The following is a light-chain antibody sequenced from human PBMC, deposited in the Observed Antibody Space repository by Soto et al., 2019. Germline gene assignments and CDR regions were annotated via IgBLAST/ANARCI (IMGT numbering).Light chain of an antibody. CDR3: QQRISWPPT. J-gene: IGKJ5*01. V-gene: IGKV3-11*01. CDR1: QSVSIY. Sequence: EIVLTQSPATLSLSPGERANVSCRASQSVSIYLAWYQQKPGQAPRLLIYDASNRATGIPARFSGSGSGADFTLTISSLEPEDFAVYYCQQRISWPPTFGQGTRLEIK. CDR2: DAS.